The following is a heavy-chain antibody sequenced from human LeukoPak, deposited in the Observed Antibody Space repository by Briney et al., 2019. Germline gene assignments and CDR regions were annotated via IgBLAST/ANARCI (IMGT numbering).Heavy chain of an antibody. CDR2: ISLDGSTE. V-gene: IGHV3-30-3*01. Sequence: PGGSLRLSCVASGLSLSNFQMYWVRQAPGKGLEWVSIISLDGSTEFYADSVKGRFTISRDSASNTLHLEMNNLRTEDTAVYYCMRDYMGWFDPWGQGTLVTVSS. D-gene: IGHD3-10*01. CDR1: GLSLSNFQ. CDR3: MRDYMGWFDP. J-gene: IGHJ5*02.